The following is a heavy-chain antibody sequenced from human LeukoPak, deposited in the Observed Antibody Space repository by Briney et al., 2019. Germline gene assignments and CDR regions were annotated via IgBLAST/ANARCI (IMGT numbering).Heavy chain of an antibody. Sequence: SESLSLTCTVSVGSISTYCGRWIRQPPGRALEWIGYIYYSGCTKYNPSLNSRVSISIDTSKKQFSLKLSSVPAADTAVYYCARGGSSGFDVWGQGTMVTVSS. CDR1: VGSISTYC. J-gene: IGHJ3*01. D-gene: IGHD3-16*01. V-gene: IGHV4-59*01. CDR2: IYYSGCT. CDR3: ARGGSSGFDV.